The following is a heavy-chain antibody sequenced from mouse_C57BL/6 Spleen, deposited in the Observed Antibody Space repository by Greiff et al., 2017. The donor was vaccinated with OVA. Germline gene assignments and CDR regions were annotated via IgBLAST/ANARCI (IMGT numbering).Heavy chain of an antibody. Sequence: EVQLQQSGPGLVKPSQSLSLTCSVTGYSITSGYYWNWIRQFPGNKLEWMGYISYDGSNNYNPSLKNRISITRDTSKNQFFLKLNSVTTEDTATYYCARDYYGSRGDYWGQGTTLTVSS. V-gene: IGHV3-6*01. CDR1: GYSITSGYY. D-gene: IGHD1-1*01. J-gene: IGHJ2*01. CDR3: ARDYYGSRGDY. CDR2: ISYDGSN.